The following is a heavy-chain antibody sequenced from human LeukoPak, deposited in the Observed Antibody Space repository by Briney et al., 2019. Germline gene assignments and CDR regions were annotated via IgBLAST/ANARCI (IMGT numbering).Heavy chain of an antibody. CDR3: AIRPTTVTTFYFDY. CDR1: GGTFSSYA. V-gene: IGHV1-69*06. D-gene: IGHD4-17*01. Sequence: SVKVSCKASGGTFSSYAISWVRQAPGQGLEWMGGIIPIFGTANYAQKFQGRVTITADKSTSTAYMELSSLRSEETAVYYCAIRPTTVTTFYFDYWGQGTLVTVSS. CDR2: IIPIFGTA. J-gene: IGHJ4*02.